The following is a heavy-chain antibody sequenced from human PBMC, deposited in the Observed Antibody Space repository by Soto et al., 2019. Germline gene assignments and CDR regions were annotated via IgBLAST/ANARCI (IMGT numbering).Heavy chain of an antibody. CDR3: ARDWGTGFYQLDS. V-gene: IGHV4-39*02. CDR1: GYSITAGGYY. CDR2: FYSSGSI. D-gene: IGHD2-2*01. Sequence: SETLSLTCFVSGYSITAGGYYWSWIRHHPGKGLEWIGSFYSSGSIIYNPSLRSRVSISGDTSSNQFSMSLTSVTAADTALYYCARDWGTGFYQLDSWGQGTLVTVSS. J-gene: IGHJ4*02.